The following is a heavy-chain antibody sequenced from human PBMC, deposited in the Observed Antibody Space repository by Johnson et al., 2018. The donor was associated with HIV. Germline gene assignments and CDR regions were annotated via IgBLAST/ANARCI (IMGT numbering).Heavy chain of an antibody. CDR1: GFTFSSYA. Sequence: QVQLVESGGGVVQPGRSLRLSCAASGFTFSSYALHWVRQAPGKGLEWVALISYDGTYKSYADSVKGRFTISRDNSKNTLYLQMNSLRAEDTAVYYCARSSGSYLDDAFDIWGQGTVVTVSS. V-gene: IGHV3-30*14. CDR2: ISYDGTYK. CDR3: ARSSGSYLDDAFDI. D-gene: IGHD1-26*01. J-gene: IGHJ3*02.